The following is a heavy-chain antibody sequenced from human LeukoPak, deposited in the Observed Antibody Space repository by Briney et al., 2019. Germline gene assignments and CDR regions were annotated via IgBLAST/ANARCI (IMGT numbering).Heavy chain of an antibody. D-gene: IGHD6-13*01. CDR1: GGSISSYY. Sequence: SETLSLTCTVSGGSISSYYWSWIRQPPGKGLEWIGYIYYSGSTNYNPSLKSRVTISVDTSKNQFSLKLSSVTAADTAVYYCARRGSSWYGDAFDIWGQGTMVTVSS. CDR2: IYYSGST. CDR3: ARRGSSWYGDAFDI. V-gene: IGHV4-59*08. J-gene: IGHJ3*02.